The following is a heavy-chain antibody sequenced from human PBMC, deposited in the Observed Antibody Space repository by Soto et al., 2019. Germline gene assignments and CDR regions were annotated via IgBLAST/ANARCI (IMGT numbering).Heavy chain of an antibody. D-gene: IGHD4-4*01. Sequence: DSVKVSCKESGYPFTSYCMHWVRQPPGQGLEWMGIINPSGGSTSYAQNFQGRVTMTRDTSTSTGYRELSSLRSEATALYYCASVSNLHSAHYGGQGTLVTV. CDR3: ASVSNLHSAHY. V-gene: IGHV1-46*01. CDR2: INPSGGST. J-gene: IGHJ4*02. CDR1: GYPFTSYC.